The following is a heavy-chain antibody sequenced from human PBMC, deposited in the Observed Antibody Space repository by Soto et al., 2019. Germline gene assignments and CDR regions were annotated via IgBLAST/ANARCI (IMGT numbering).Heavy chain of an antibody. Sequence: KTSETLSLTCTVSGGSVSSGSYYWNWVRQPPGKRLEWIGYISYSGSTNYNPSLKSRVTISVDTSKNQFSLNLTSVTAADTAVYYCARESYRGYSYGSFDFWGQGSLVTVSS. D-gene: IGHD5-18*01. CDR3: ARESYRGYSYGSFDF. CDR1: GGSVSSGSYY. V-gene: IGHV4-61*01. CDR2: ISYSGST. J-gene: IGHJ4*02.